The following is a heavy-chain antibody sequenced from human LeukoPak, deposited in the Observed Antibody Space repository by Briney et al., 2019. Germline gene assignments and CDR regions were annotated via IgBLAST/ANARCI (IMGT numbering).Heavy chain of an antibody. CDR2: ISSTGNTI. D-gene: IGHD3-10*01. Sequence: GGSLRLSCAVSGFIFSNYEMNWVRQAPGKGLEWVSYISSTGNTIYYAESVKGRFTISRDDAKDSLYLRMNSLRAEDTAVYYCARERVSLVRGVIGYWGQGTLVTVSS. V-gene: IGHV3-48*03. CDR3: ARERVSLVRGVIGY. CDR1: GFIFSNYE. J-gene: IGHJ4*02.